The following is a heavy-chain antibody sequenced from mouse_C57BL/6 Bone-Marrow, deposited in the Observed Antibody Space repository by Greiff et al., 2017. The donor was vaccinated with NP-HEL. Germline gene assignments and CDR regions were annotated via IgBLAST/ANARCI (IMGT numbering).Heavy chain of an antibody. J-gene: IGHJ2*01. V-gene: IGHV1-82*01. CDR1: GYSFSSSW. CDR2: IYPGDGVT. CDR3: ARSPFTY. Sequence: VQLQQSGPELVKPGASVKISCKASGYSFSSSWMNWVKQRPGTGLEWIGRIYPGDGVTNYNWKFKGKATLTADKSSSTAYMQLSSLTAEDSAVYFCARSPFTYWGKGTTLTVSS.